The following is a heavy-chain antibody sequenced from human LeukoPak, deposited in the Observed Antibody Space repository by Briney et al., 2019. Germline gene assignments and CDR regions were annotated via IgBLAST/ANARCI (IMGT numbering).Heavy chain of an antibody. J-gene: IGHJ4*02. V-gene: IGHV1-18*01. Sequence: GASVKVSCTVSGSSLSELSLYWVRQAPGQGLEWMGWISGYNGKTNYAQNLQGRVTLTTDTSTSTAYMELRSLRSDDTAVYYCARSQASAAADYFDYWGQGTLVTVSS. CDR1: GSSLSELS. CDR3: ARSQASAAADYFDY. D-gene: IGHD6-13*01. CDR2: ISGYNGKT.